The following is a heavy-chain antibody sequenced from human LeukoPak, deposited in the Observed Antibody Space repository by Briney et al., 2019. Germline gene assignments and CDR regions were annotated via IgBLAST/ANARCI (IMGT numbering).Heavy chain of an antibody. CDR2: IKTKVHGGTI. J-gene: IGHJ3*02. V-gene: IGHV3-15*01. Sequence: KSSETLSLTCTVSGGSISSYYWSWIRQPPGKGLEWVGRIKTKVHGGTIDYAAPVKGRFIISRDDSKNMLYLEMNGPKSADTGLYYCSPDCAGSTTCYRDYHIWGQGTMVTVSS. D-gene: IGHD2/OR15-2a*01. CDR3: SPDCAGSTTCYRDYHI. CDR1: GGSISSYY.